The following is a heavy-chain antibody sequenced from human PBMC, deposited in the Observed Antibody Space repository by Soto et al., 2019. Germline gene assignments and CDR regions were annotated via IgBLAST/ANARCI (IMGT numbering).Heavy chain of an antibody. CDR3: ARGIITIFGVVTNLYY. D-gene: IGHD3-3*01. Sequence: GGSLRLSCAASGFTISSNYMSWVRQAPGKGLEWVSVIYSGGSTYYADSVKGRFTISRDNSKNTLYLQMNRLRAEDTAVYYCARGIITIFGVVTNLYYWGQGTLVTVSS. CDR2: IYSGGST. J-gene: IGHJ4*02. V-gene: IGHV3-66*01. CDR1: GFTISSNY.